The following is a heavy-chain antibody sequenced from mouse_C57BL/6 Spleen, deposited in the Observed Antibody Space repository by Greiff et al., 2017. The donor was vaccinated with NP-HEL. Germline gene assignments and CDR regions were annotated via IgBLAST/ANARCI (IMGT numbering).Heavy chain of an antibody. Sequence: EVQGVESGPELVKPGDSVKISCKASGYSFTGYFMNWVMQSHGKSLEWIGRINPYNGDTFYNQKFKGKATLTVDKSSSTAHMELRSLTSEDSAVYYCAREGSYDEDYFDYWGQGTTLTVSS. J-gene: IGHJ2*01. V-gene: IGHV1-20*01. CDR1: GYSFTGYF. D-gene: IGHD2-12*01. CDR3: AREGSYDEDYFDY. CDR2: INPYNGDT.